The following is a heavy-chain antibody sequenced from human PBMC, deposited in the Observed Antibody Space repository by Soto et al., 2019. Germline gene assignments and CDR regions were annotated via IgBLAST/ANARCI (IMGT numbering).Heavy chain of an antibody. J-gene: IGHJ1*01. CDR1: GFSLSTSGVG. CDR3: AHRGYYYDSSGYYSAAEYFQH. Sequence: QSTLKESGPTLVKPTQTLTLTCTFSGFSLSTSGVGVGWIRQPPGKALEWLALIYWDDDKRFSPSLKSRLTITKDTSKIQVILTMTNMDPVETATYYCAHRGYYYDSSGYYSAAEYFQHWGQGTLVTVSS. V-gene: IGHV2-5*02. D-gene: IGHD3-22*01. CDR2: IYWDDDK.